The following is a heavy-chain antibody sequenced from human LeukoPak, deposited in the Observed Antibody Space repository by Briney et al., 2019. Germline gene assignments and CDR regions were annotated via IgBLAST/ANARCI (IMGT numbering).Heavy chain of an antibody. D-gene: IGHD1-14*01. V-gene: IGHV3-23*01. Sequence: GGSLRLSCAASGFIFRNYAMGWVRQAPGKGLEWVSSISESGSGTNYADSVKGRFTISRDNSKSTLYLQMNSLRAEDTAVYYCAKDQPLLAYWGQGTLVTVSS. CDR3: AKDQPLLAY. CDR2: ISESGSGT. J-gene: IGHJ4*02. CDR1: GFIFRNYA.